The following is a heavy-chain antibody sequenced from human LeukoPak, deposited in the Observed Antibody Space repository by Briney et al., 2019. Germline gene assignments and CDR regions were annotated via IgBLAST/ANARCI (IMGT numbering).Heavy chain of an antibody. CDR3: ARQWECTGGSCYPNYFDS. CDR1: GYSFTSYW. CDR2: IYPGDSDT. J-gene: IGHJ4*02. D-gene: IGHD2-15*01. V-gene: IGHV5-51*01. Sequence: GESLKISCKGSGYSFTSYWIGWVRQMPGKGLEWMGIIYPGDSDTRYSPSFQGQVTMSADKSISTAYLQWSSLQASDTAIYFCARQWECTGGSCYPNYFDSWGQGTLVTVSS.